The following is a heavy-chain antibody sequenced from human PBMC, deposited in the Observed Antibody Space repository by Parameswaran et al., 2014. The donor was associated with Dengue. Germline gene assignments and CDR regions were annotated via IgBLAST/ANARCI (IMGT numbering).Heavy chain of an antibody. CDR3: ASWACSGGSCYERDPMDV. D-gene: IGHD2-15*01. V-gene: IGHV3-11*03. CDR2: ISSSSSYT. Sequence: VRQAPGKGLEWVSYISSSSSYTNYADSVKGRFTISRDNAKNSLYLQMNSLRAEDTAVYYCASWACSGGSCYERDPMDVWGQGTTVTVSS. J-gene: IGHJ6*02.